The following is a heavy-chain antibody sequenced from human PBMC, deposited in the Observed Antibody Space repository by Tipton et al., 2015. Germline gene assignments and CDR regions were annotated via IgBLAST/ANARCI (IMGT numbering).Heavy chain of an antibody. D-gene: IGHD5-24*01. CDR3: ARDLEHGMDV. CDR2: ISYSETS. J-gene: IGHJ6*02. Sequence: TLSLTCTVSGGSISSYYWSWIRQPPGKGLEWIGYISYSETSHYNPSLKSRVTISIDTSKNQFSLKLTSVTAADTAVYYCARDLEHGMDVWGQGTTVTVSS. CDR1: GGSISSYY. V-gene: IGHV4-59*01.